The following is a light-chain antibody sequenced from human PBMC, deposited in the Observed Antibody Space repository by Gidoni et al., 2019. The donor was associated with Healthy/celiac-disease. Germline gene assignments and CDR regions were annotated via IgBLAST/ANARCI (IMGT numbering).Light chain of an antibody. Sequence: DIQMTQSPYSLSASVGDRVTITCRASQSISSYLNWYQQKPGKAPKLLIYAASSLQSGVPSRFSGSGSGTDFTLTISSLQPEDFATYYCQQSYSTPHYTFGQGTKLEIK. CDR1: QSISSY. V-gene: IGKV1-39*01. CDR3: QQSYSTPHYT. CDR2: AAS. J-gene: IGKJ2*01.